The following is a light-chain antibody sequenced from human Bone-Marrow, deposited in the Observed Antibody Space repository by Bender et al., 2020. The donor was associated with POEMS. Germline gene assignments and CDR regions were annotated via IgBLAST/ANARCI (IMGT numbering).Light chain of an antibody. J-gene: IGLJ2*01. CDR1: SSDVGAYKY. V-gene: IGLV2-14*03. Sequence: QSALTQPAAVSGSPGQSITISCTGTSSDVGAYKYVSWYQHHPGKAPKLMIYDVSDRPSGVSNRFSASKSGNTASLTISGLQAEDEADYYCSSYTTGSTLVVFGGGTKLTVL. CDR3: SSYTTGSTLVV. CDR2: DVS.